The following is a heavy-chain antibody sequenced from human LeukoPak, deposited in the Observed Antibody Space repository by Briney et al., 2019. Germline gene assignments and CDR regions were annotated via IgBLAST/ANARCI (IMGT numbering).Heavy chain of an antibody. CDR2: INHSGST. Sequence: PSETLSLTCAVYGGSFSGYYWSWLRQPPGKGLEWIGEINHSGSTNYNPSLKSRVTISVDTSKNQFSLKLSSVTAADTAVYYCAREKYSSSWYGGGPFDYWGQGTLVTVSS. V-gene: IGHV4-34*01. D-gene: IGHD6-13*01. CDR3: AREKYSSSWYGGGPFDY. CDR1: GGSFSGYY. J-gene: IGHJ4*02.